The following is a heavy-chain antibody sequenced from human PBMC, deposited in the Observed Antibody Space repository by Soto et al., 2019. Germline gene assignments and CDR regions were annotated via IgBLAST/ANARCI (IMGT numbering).Heavy chain of an antibody. CDR2: IYYSGST. CDR1: GGSISSYY. D-gene: IGHD5-12*01. Sequence: PSETLSLTCTVSGGSISSYYWSWIRQPPGKGLEWIGYIYYSGSTNYNPSLKSRVTISVDTSKNQFSLKLSSVTAADTALYYCAGYPRGYSRYQNWFDPWGPGPLVTVSS. CDR3: AGYPRGYSRYQNWFDP. J-gene: IGHJ5*02. V-gene: IGHV4-59*08.